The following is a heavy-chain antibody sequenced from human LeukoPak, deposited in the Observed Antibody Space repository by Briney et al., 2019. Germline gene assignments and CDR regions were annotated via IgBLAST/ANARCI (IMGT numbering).Heavy chain of an antibody. Sequence: SETQSLTCSVSGGSISSYYWSWIRQPPGKELELLGYIHSSGSTYYNPSLKTRLTISVDMSNNMFSLKLTSVTTADTAVYYCARKGEHYYDSGKLWPAWFDLWGQGTLVTVSS. CDR2: IHSSGST. J-gene: IGHJ5*02. CDR3: ARKGEHYYDSGKLWPAWFDL. D-gene: IGHD3-10*01. CDR1: GGSISSYY. V-gene: IGHV4-59*01.